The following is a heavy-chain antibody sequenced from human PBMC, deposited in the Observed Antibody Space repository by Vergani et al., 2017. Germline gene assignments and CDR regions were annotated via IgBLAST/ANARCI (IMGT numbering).Heavy chain of an antibody. J-gene: IGHJ6*02. Sequence: QVQILQSGGGVVQPGGSLRLSCTLSGFTLNTYGIHWVRQAPGKGLEWVSFIRYDVSSEYYGDSVKGRFTISRDKSQNTVNLQMNSLITEDTAVYFCANSVISGNVGVAYFGMDVWGRGTTVTVSS. V-gene: IGHV3-30*02. CDR3: ANSVISGNVGVAYFGMDV. CDR1: GFTLNTYG. CDR2: IRYDVSSE. D-gene: IGHD2/OR15-2a*01.